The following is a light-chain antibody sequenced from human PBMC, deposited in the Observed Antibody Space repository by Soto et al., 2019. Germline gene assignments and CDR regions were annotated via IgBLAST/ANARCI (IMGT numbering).Light chain of an antibody. Sequence: QAVVTQESSLTVSPGGTVTLTCGSSTGAVTDGHYPYWFQQKPGQAPRTLIYDTNNRHSWTPARFSGSLLGGKAALTLSGAQPEDEADYYCLLDCNIARTFGGGTKLTVL. CDR1: TGAVTDGHY. J-gene: IGLJ2*01. CDR3: LLDCNIART. V-gene: IGLV7-46*01. CDR2: DTN.